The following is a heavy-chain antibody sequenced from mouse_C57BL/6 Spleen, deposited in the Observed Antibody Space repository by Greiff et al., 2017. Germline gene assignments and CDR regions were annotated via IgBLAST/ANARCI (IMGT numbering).Heavy chain of an antibody. J-gene: IGHJ1*03. Sequence: QVTLKVSGPGILQPSQTLSLTCSFSGFSLSTFGMGVGWIRQPSGKGLEWLAHIWWDDDTYYNPALKSRLTISKVTSKNQVFLKIANVDTADTATYYCARAHYYGSSYWYFDVWGTGTTVTVSS. D-gene: IGHD1-1*01. V-gene: IGHV8-8*01. CDR3: ARAHYYGSSYWYFDV. CDR2: IWWDDDT. CDR1: GFSLSTFGMG.